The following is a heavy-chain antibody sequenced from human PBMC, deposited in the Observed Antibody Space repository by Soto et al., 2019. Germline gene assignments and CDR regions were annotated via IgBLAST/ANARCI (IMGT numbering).Heavy chain of an antibody. Sequence: QVQLVQSGGGVVQPGRSLRLSCAASGFSFSSYAMHWVRQGPGKGLEWVAVISHDGNTEYYADSVKGRFTISRDNSRSTLYLQMNSLRTEDTAVYYCARDLFRDVDFFDYWGQGTLVTVSS. J-gene: IGHJ4*02. CDR3: ARDLFRDVDFFDY. CDR1: GFSFSSYA. V-gene: IGHV3-30-3*01. CDR2: ISHDGNTE.